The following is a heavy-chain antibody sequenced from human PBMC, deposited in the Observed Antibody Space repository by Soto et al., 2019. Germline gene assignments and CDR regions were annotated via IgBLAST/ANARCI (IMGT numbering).Heavy chain of an antibody. V-gene: IGHV4-59*01. Sequence: SETLSLTCAVSGGSISSYYWSWIRQPPGKGLEWIGYIYYSGSTNYNPSLKSRVTISVDTSKNQFSLKLSSVTAADTAVYYCARSGYSAYYYYGMDVWGQGTTVTVSS. J-gene: IGHJ6*02. CDR1: GGSISSYY. CDR2: IYYSGST. D-gene: IGHD3-3*01. CDR3: ARSGYSAYYYYGMDV.